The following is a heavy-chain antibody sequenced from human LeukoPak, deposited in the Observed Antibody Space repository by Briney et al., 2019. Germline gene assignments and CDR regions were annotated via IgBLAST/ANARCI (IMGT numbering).Heavy chain of an antibody. V-gene: IGHV1-69*01. D-gene: IGHD6-6*01. Sequence: SVKVSCKASGGTFSSYAISWVRQAPGQGLEWMGGIIPIFGTANYAQKFQGRVTITADESTSTAYMELSSLRSEDTAVYYCARDLTQYSSSSRHFDYWGQGTLVTVSS. CDR1: GGTFSSYA. J-gene: IGHJ4*02. CDR3: ARDLTQYSSSSRHFDY. CDR2: IIPIFGTA.